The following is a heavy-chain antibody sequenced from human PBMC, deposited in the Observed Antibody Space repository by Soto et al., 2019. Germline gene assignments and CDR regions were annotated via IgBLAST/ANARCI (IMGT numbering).Heavy chain of an antibody. CDR3: AKGGTYYYFWSGHRDAFDI. CDR1: GFTFSSYG. J-gene: IGHJ3*02. V-gene: IGHV3-30*18. CDR2: ISYDGSNK. Sequence: GGSLRLSCAASGFTFSSYGMHWVRQAPGKGLDWVAVISYDGSNKYYADSVKGRFTISRDNSKNTLYLQMNSLRAEDTAVYYCAKGGTYYYFWSGHRDAFDIWGQGTIVTVSS. D-gene: IGHD3-3*01.